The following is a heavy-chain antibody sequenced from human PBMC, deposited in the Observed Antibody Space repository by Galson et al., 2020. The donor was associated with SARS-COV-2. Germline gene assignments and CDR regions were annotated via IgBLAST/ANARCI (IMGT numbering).Heavy chain of an antibody. CDR1: GFTFNSYA. CDR2: ISGSGTST. V-gene: IGHV3-23*01. J-gene: IGHJ4*02. D-gene: IGHD6-6*01. CDR3: VKALYSSSAGPFDY. Sequence: GGSLRLSCAASGFTFNSYAMNWVRQAAGKGLEWVSSISGSGTSTQYAASVRGRFTISRDNAKNTLYVQMNSLRAEDTAVYYCVKALYSSSAGPFDYWGQGTLVTVSS.